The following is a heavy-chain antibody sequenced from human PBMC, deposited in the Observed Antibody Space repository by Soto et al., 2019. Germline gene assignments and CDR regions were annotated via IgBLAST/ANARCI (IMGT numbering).Heavy chain of an antibody. V-gene: IGHV3-33*01. D-gene: IGHD6-19*01. CDR1: GFTFSAYG. CDR3: ARGQWLPYYYYIDV. Sequence: QVQLVESGGGVVQPGKSLRLSCAASGFTFSAYGMHWVRQAPGKGLEWVAVIWYDESEIYYADSVKGRFTVSRDNSKNPLYLQMNSLRVEDTAVYYCARGQWLPYYYYIDVWGKGATVTVSS. J-gene: IGHJ6*03. CDR2: IWYDESEI.